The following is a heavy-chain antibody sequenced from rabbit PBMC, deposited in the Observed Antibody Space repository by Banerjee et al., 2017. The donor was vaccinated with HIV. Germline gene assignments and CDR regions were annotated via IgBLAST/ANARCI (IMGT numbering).Heavy chain of an antibody. CDR1: GFSFRGSYW. J-gene: IGHJ4*01. CDR2: IYAGSSGST. Sequence: QEQLEESGGDLVKPEGSLTITCTASGFSFRGSYWIYWVLQAPGKGLEWIPCIYAGSSGSTYYASWAKGRFTISKTSSTTVTLQMTSLTAEDTATYFCARDRDYVGVLWGPGTLVTVS. CDR3: ARDRDYVGVL. V-gene: IGHV1S45*01. D-gene: IGHD4-2*01.